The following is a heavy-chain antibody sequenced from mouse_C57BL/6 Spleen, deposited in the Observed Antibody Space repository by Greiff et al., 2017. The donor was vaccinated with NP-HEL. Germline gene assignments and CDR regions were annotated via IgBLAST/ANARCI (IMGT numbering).Heavy chain of an antibody. J-gene: IGHJ2*01. V-gene: IGHV5-16*01. CDR3: ARDRYYGSSSLFDY. Sequence: EVQLMESEGGLVQPGSSMKLSCTASGFTFSDYYMAWVRQVPEKGLEWVANINYDGSSTYYLDSLKSRFIISRDNAKNILYLQMSSLKSEDTATYYCARDRYYGSSSLFDYWGQGTTLTVSS. D-gene: IGHD1-1*01. CDR1: GFTFSDYY. CDR2: INYDGSST.